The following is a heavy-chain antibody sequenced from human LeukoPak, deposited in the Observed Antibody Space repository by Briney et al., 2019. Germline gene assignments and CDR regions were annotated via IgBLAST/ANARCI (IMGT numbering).Heavy chain of an antibody. CDR1: SGSLSSGSYY. V-gene: IGHV4-61*02. D-gene: IGHD3-10*01. CDR3: AREALWFGEGDDP. CDR2: IYTSGST. J-gene: IGHJ5*02. Sequence: PSETLSLTCTVSSGSLSSGSYYWGWIRQPAGRGLEWIGRIYTSGSTNYNPSLTSRVTISVDTSKNQFCLKLSSVTAADTAVYYCAREALWFGEGDDPWGQGTLVTVSS.